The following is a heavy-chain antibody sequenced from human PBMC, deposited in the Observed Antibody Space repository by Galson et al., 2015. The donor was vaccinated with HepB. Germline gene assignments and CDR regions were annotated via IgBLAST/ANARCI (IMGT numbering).Heavy chain of an antibody. V-gene: IGHV4-34*01. CDR2: INHSGST. CDR3: ARGYPPGIAASP. Sequence: TLSLTCTVYGGSFSGYYWSWIRQPPGKGLEWIGEINHSGSTNYNPSLKSRVTISVDTSKNQFSLKLSSVTAADTAVYYCARGYPPGIAASPWGQGTLVTVSS. D-gene: IGHD6-13*01. J-gene: IGHJ5*02. CDR1: GGSFSGYY.